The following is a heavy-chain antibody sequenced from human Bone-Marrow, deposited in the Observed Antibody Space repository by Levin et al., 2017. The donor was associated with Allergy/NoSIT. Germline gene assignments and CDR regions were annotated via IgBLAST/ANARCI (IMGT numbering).Heavy chain of an antibody. Sequence: HPGGSLRLSCAASGFTFSSYAMHWVRQAPGKGLEWVAVISYDGSNKYYADSVKGRFTISRDNSKNTLYLQMNSLRAEDTAVYYCQGYSSGWHQRGGFDLWGRGTLVTVSS. J-gene: IGHJ2*01. D-gene: IGHD6-19*01. V-gene: IGHV3-30-3*01. CDR2: ISYDGSNK. CDR3: QGYSSGWHQRGGFDL. CDR1: GFTFSSYA.